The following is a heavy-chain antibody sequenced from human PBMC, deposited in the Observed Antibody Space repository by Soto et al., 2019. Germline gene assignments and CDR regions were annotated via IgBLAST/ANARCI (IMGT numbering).Heavy chain of an antibody. CDR2: IYYSGST. V-gene: IGHV4-39*01. CDR1: GGSISSSSYY. CDR3: ASYVLRFLEWFPH. J-gene: IGHJ1*01. D-gene: IGHD3-3*01. Sequence: ASETLSLTCTVSGGSISSSSYYWGWIRQPPGKGLEWIGSIYYSGSTYYNPSLKSRVTISVDTSKNQFSLKPSSVTAADTAVYYCASYVLRFLEWFPHWGQGTLVTVSS.